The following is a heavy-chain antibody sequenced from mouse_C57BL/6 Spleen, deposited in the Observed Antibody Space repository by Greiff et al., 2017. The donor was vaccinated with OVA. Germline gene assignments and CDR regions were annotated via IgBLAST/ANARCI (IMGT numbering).Heavy chain of an antibody. J-gene: IGHJ4*01. Sequence: VQLQQSGPVLARPGASVKMSCKTSGYTFTSYWMHWVKQRPGQGLEWIGAIYPGNSDTSYNQKFKGKAKLTAVTSASTAYMELSSLTNEDSAVYYCTREDGSSYAMDYWGQGTSVTVSS. D-gene: IGHD1-1*01. V-gene: IGHV1-5*01. CDR1: GYTFTSYW. CDR2: IYPGNSDT. CDR3: TREDGSSYAMDY.